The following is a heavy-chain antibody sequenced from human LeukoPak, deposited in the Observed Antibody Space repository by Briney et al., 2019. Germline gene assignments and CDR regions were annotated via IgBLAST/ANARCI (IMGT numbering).Heavy chain of an antibody. J-gene: IGHJ6*03. V-gene: IGHV3-53*01. Sequence: PGGSLRLSCAASGFSVSSNFMSWVRQAPGKGLEGVSVIYSGGTTYYADSVKGRFTISRDNSKNTLSLQMNSLRAEDTAVYYCARDGYGNNYMDVWGKGTTVTVSS. CDR1: GFSVSSNF. CDR2: IYSGGTT. CDR3: ARDGYGNNYMDV. D-gene: IGHD1/OR15-1a*01.